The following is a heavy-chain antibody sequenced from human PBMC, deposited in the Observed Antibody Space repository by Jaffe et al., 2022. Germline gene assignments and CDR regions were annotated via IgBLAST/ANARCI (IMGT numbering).Heavy chain of an antibody. CDR3: AKGGYCSSTSCYGWNFGYYYYYYMDV. J-gene: IGHJ6*03. D-gene: IGHD2-2*01. Sequence: EVQLVESGGVVVQPGGSLRLSCAASGFTFDDYAMHWVRQAPGKGLEWVSLISWDGGSTYYADSVKGRFTISRDNSKNSLYLQMNSLRAEDTALYYCAKGGYCSSTSCYGWNFGYYYYYYMDVWGKGTTVTVSS. CDR2: ISWDGGST. CDR1: GFTFDDYA. V-gene: IGHV3-43D*04.